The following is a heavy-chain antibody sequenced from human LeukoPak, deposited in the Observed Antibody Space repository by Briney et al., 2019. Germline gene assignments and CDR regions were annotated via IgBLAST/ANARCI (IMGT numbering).Heavy chain of an antibody. J-gene: IGHJ4*02. CDR2: INPNSGGT. Sequence: ASVKVSCKASGYTFTGYYMHWVRQAPGQGLEWMGRINPNSGGTNCAQKFQGRVTMTRDTSISTAYMELSRLRSDDTAVYYCASIDIVVVVAATPHWGQGTLVTVSS. V-gene: IGHV1-2*06. CDR1: GYTFTGYY. D-gene: IGHD2-15*01. CDR3: ASIDIVVVVAATPH.